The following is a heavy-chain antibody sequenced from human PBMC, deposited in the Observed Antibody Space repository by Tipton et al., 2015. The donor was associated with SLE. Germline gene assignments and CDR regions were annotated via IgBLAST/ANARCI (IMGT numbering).Heavy chain of an antibody. D-gene: IGHD6-19*01. V-gene: IGHV3-30-3*01. CDR3: AREFSSGGE. Sequence: SLRLSCAASGFSFSTNAMHWVRQAPGKGLEWVAVISYDGSTNYYADSVKGRFTISRDNSKNTLYLQMNSLRAEDTAVYYCAREFSSGGEWGQGTLVTVSS. CDR1: GFSFSTNA. J-gene: IGHJ4*02. CDR2: ISYDGSTN.